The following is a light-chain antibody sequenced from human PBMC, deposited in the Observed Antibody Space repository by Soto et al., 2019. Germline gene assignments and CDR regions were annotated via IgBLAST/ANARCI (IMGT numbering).Light chain of an antibody. V-gene: IGLV2-8*01. CDR3: SSYGGSNNVV. CDR1: SSDVGRYNY. J-gene: IGLJ2*01. CDR2: GVT. Sequence: QSALTQPPSASGSPGQSVTFSCTGTSSDVGRYNYVSWYQQHPGKAPKLLIYGVTQRPSGVPDRFSGSKSGNTASLTVSGLQAEDEADYYCSSYGGSNNVVFGGGTKLTVL.